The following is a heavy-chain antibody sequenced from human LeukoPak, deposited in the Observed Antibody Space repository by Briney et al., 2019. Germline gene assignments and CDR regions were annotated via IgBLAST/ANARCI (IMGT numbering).Heavy chain of an antibody. J-gene: IGHJ6*02. D-gene: IGHD1-26*01. CDR2: IRNLAYGGAP. Sequence: GGSLRLSCTASGFTFGDYAMSWVRQAPGKGLEWVGFIRNLAYGGAPEYAASARGRFTISRDKYKSIAYLQMNSLKTEDTGIYYCTSDTGSYLAYYGLDVWGQGTTVTVSS. CDR3: TSDTGSYLAYYGLDV. V-gene: IGHV3-49*04. CDR1: GFTFGDYA.